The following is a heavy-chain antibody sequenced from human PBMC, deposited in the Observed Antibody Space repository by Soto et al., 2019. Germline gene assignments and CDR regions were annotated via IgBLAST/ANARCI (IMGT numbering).Heavy chain of an antibody. CDR2: FDPEDGET. D-gene: IGHD2-2*02. J-gene: IGHJ3*02. Sequence: ASVKVSCKVSGYTLTELSMHWVRQAPGRGLEWMGGFDPEDGETIYAQKFQGRVTMTEDTSINTAYMELSRLRSDDTAVYYCARGPYQLLDPLEAFDIWGQRTMVTVS. CDR1: GYTLTELS. CDR3: ARGPYQLLDPLEAFDI. V-gene: IGHV1-24*01.